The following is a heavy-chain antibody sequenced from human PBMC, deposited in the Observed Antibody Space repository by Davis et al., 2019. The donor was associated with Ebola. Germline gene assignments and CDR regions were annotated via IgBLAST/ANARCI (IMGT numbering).Heavy chain of an antibody. Sequence: SVKVSCKASGGTFSSYAISWVRQAPGQGLEWMGGIIPIFGTANYAQKFQGRVTITADESTSTAYMELSSLRSEDTAVYYCARGAWGYCSSTSCYVRDYYYGMDVWGQGTTVTVSS. CDR1: GGTFSSYA. CDR2: IIPIFGTA. V-gene: IGHV1-69*13. J-gene: IGHJ6*02. D-gene: IGHD2-2*01. CDR3: ARGAWGYCSSTSCYVRDYYYGMDV.